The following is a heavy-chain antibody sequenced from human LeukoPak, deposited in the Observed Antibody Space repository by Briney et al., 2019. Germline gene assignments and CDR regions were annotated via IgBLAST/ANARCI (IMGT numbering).Heavy chain of an antibody. V-gene: IGHV1-69*13. Sequence: ASVKVSCKASGGTFSSYAISWVRQAPGQGLEWMGGIIPIFGTANYAQKFQGRVTITADESTSTAYMELSSLRPEDTAVYYCAIYGPVRGAFLDYWGQGTLVTVSS. CDR1: GGTFSSYA. J-gene: IGHJ4*02. CDR2: IIPIFGTA. D-gene: IGHD3-10*01. CDR3: AIYGPVRGAFLDY.